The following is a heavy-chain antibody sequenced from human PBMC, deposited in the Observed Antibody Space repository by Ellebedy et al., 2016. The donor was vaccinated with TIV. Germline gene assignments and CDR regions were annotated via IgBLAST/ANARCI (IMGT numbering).Heavy chain of an antibody. D-gene: IGHD2-15*01. CDR2: INAGNGNT. CDR3: ARAFLLVVAATDNWFDP. CDR1: GYTFTSYA. Sequence: ASVKVFCKASGYTFTSYAMHWVRQAPGQRLEWMGWINAGNGNTKYSQKFQGRVTITRDTSASTAYMELSSLRSEDTAVYYCARAFLLVVAATDNWFDPWGQGTLVTVSS. J-gene: IGHJ5*02. V-gene: IGHV1-3*01.